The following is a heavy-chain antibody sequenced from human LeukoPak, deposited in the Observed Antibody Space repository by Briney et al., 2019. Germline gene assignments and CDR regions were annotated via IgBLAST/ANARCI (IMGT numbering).Heavy chain of an antibody. CDR3: ARDTPDGRVTKFDY. V-gene: IGHV7-4-1*02. CDR2: INPSNGNP. CDR1: GYTFKTYA. J-gene: IGHJ4*02. Sequence: ASVKVSCKSSGYTFKTYAINWLRQAPGQGLEWVGWINPSNGNPTYAQGFTGRFVFSLDTSVSTAFLYISSLQIEDTAVYYCARDTPDGRVTKFDYWGQGTLVTVSS. D-gene: IGHD4-17*01.